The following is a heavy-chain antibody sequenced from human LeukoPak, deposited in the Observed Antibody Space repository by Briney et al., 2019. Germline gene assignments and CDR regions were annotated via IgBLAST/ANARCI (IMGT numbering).Heavy chain of an antibody. CDR1: GFTFSSYW. CDR2: INSDGSST. V-gene: IGHV3-74*01. CDR3: TRVMGIDSSGYYAFGIDY. D-gene: IGHD3-22*01. Sequence: GGSLRLSCAASGFTFSSYWMRWVRQAPGKGLVWVSRINSDGSSTSYADSVKGRFTISRDNAKNTLYLQMNSLRAEDTTVYYCTRVMGIDSSGYYAFGIDYWGQGTLVTVSS. J-gene: IGHJ4*02.